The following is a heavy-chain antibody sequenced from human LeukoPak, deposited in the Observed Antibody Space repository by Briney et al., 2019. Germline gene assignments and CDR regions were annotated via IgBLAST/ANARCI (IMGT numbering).Heavy chain of an antibody. J-gene: IGHJ3*02. Sequence: GRSLRLSCAASGFTFSSYGMHWVRQAPGKGLEWVSAISGSGGSTYYADSVKGRFTISRDNSKNTLYLQMNSLRAEDTAVYYCAKDRGDYYDSSGYYYYNAFDIWGQGTMVTVSS. CDR1: GFTFSSYG. V-gene: IGHV3-23*01. CDR2: ISGSGGST. CDR3: AKDRGDYYDSSGYYYYNAFDI. D-gene: IGHD3-22*01.